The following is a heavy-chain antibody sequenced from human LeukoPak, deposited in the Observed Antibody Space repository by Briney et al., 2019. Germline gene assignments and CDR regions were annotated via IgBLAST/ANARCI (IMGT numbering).Heavy chain of an antibody. CDR1: GFSFDKYA. Sequence: GGSLRLSCAASGFSFDKYAMHWVRQAPGRGLEWVSSISGSGLYIFYGDSMKGRFTISRDNTKNSLFLQMNSLRAEDTSVYFCARGSFSSTWFERYFFDPWGQGTLVTVSA. V-gene: IGHV3-21*01. CDR3: ARGSFSSTWFERYFFDP. D-gene: IGHD6-13*01. J-gene: IGHJ5*02. CDR2: ISGSGLYI.